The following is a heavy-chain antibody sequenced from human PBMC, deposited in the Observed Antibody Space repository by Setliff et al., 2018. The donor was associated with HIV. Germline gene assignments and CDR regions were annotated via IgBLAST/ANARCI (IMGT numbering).Heavy chain of an antibody. J-gene: IGHJ5*02. CDR1: GGSISKYF. CDR2: IYSSGST. V-gene: IGHV4-4*07. CDR3: ARSLDYSGSGSYYVGWFDL. D-gene: IGHD3-10*01. Sequence: SETLSLTCTVSGGSISKYFWSWIRQSAEKGLEWIGRIYSSGSTNQNPSLRSRVSMSVDTSKSQFSLNLSSVTAADTAVYYCARSLDYSGSGSYYVGWFDLWGQGIPVTVSS.